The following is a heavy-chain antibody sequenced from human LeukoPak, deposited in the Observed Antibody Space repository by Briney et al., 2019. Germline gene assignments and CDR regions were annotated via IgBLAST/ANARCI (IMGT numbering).Heavy chain of an antibody. CDR3: ARGQYYYGSGSQIDY. CDR2: IYSGGST. J-gene: IGHJ4*02. V-gene: IGHV3-66*01. D-gene: IGHD3-10*01. Sequence: GGSLRLSCAASGFTVSSNYMSWVRQAPGKGLEWVSVIYSGGSTYYADSVKGRFTISRDNSKNTLYLQMNSLRAEDTAVYYCARGQYYYGSGSQIDYWGQGTLVTVSS. CDR1: GFTVSSNY.